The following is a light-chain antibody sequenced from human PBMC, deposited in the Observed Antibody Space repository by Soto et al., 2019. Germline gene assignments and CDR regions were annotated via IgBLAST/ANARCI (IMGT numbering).Light chain of an antibody. Sequence: QSVLTQPPSVSGAPGQRVTISCTGSYSNIGAGYEVHWYQQIPGTAPKLLISGHNNRPSGVPDRFFGSKSGTSASLTIIGLQVEDEADNYSQSYDTSLSGSGVFGGGTEMTV. J-gene: IGLJ3*02. CDR3: QSYDTSLSGSGV. CDR2: GHN. CDR1: YSNIGAGYE. V-gene: IGLV1-40*01.